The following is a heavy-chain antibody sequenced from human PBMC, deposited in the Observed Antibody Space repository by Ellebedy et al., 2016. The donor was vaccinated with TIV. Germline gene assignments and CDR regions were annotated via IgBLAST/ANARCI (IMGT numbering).Heavy chain of an antibody. Sequence: GESLKISCAASGFTFSSYWMHWVRQAPGKGLVWVSRINSDVSSTSYADSVKGRFTISRDNAKNTLYLQMNSLRAEDTAVYYCARNDMPAYPCFDFWGQGTLVTVSS. CDR1: GFTFSSYW. V-gene: IGHV3-74*01. CDR3: ARNDMPAYPCFDF. D-gene: IGHD2-2*01. CDR2: INSDVSST. J-gene: IGHJ4*02.